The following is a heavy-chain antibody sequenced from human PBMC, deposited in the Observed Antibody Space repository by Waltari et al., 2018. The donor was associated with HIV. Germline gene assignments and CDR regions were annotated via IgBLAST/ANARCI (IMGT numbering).Heavy chain of an antibody. CDR3: AKVPVLPTGREDY. CDR1: GLTFSMYV. Sequence: EVQLMESGGGLVQPGESLRLSCAASGLTFSMYVMTWVRRAPGRGLQWAAGMSGNVGGRYYTNSGKGRFTSSRDNSKKTLYLQMDSLRAEDTAVYYCAKVPVLPTGREDYWGQGALVTVSS. D-gene: IGHD2-2*01. V-gene: IGHV3-23*01. CDR2: MSGNVGGR. J-gene: IGHJ4*02.